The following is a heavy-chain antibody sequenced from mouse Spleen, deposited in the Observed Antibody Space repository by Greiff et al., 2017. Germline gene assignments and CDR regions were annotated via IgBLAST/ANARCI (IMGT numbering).Heavy chain of an antibody. D-gene: IGHD2-14*01. CDR3: ARYYRYYWYFDV. V-gene: IGHV1-7*01. Sequence: VQLQQSGAELAKPGASVKMSCKASGYTFTSYWMHWVKQRPGQGLEWIGYINPSTGYTEYNQKFKDKATLTADKSSSTAYMQLSSLTSEDSAVYYCARYYRYYWYFDVWGAGTTVTVSS. CDR2: INPSTGYT. CDR1: GYTFTSYW. J-gene: IGHJ1*01.